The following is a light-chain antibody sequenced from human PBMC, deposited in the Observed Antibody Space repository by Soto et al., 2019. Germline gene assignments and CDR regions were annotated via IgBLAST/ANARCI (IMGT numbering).Light chain of an antibody. V-gene: IGLV1-51*01. CDR2: DND. Sequence: QSVLTQPPSVSAAPGQKVTISCYGSSSNIGNNYVSWSQQLPGTAPKLLIYDNDKRPSGIPDRFSGSKSGTSATLGITGLLTGDEADYYCGTWDSSLSAGVFGGGAKLTVL. J-gene: IGLJ3*02. CDR1: SSNIGNNY. CDR3: GTWDSSLSAGV.